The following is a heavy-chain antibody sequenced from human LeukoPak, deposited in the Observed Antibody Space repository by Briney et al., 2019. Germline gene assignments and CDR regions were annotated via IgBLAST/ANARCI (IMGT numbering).Heavy chain of an antibody. CDR2: IIYSGGAT. CDR1: GFTFSRSA. V-gene: IGHV3-23*01. CDR3: AKDGLYYDGSEHVYYFDS. D-gene: IGHD3-22*01. Sequence: GGSLRLSCATSGFTFSRSAMTWVRQGPGTGLEFVASIIYSGGATYYADSVKGRFTISRDNSKNTLYLQMNSLRAKDTALYYCAKDGLYYDGSEHVYYFDSWGQGTLVTVSS. J-gene: IGHJ4*02.